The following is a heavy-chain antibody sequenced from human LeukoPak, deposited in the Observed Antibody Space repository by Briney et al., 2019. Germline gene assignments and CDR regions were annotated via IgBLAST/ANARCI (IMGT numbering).Heavy chain of an antibody. CDR3: TTTGSSGFDAFDI. CDR1: GFTFSSYA. Sequence: GGSLRLSCAASGFTFSSYAMSWVRQAPGKGLEWVGRIKSKTDGGTTDYAAPVKGRFTISRDDSKNTLYLQMNSLKTEDTAVYYCTTTGSSGFDAFDIWGQGTMVTVSS. J-gene: IGHJ3*02. V-gene: IGHV3-15*01. CDR2: IKSKTDGGTT. D-gene: IGHD3-22*01.